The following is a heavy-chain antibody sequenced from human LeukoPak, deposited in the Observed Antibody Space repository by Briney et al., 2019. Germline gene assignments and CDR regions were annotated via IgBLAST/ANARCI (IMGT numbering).Heavy chain of an antibody. CDR2: IYTSGST. CDR1: GGSISSGSYY. V-gene: IGHV4-61*02. Sequence: PSETLSLTCTVSGGSISSGSYYWSWIRQPAGKGLEWIGRIYTSGSTNYNPSLKSRVTMSVDTSKNQFSLKLSSVTAANTAVYYCARSKAHLTTSWYGTWFDPWGQGTLVTVSS. CDR3: ARSKAHLTTSWYGTWFDP. D-gene: IGHD6-13*01. J-gene: IGHJ5*02.